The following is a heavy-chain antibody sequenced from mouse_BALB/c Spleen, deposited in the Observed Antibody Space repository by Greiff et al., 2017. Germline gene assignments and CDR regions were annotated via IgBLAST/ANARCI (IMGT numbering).Heavy chain of an antibody. Sequence: LVESGPELVKPGASVKISCKASGYTFTDYYINWVKQKPGQGLEWIGWIYPGSGNTKYNEKFKGKATLTVDTSSSTAYMQLSSLTSEDTAVYFCARGLRRNFDVWGAGTTVTVSS. V-gene: IGHV1-84*02. CDR3: ARGLRRNFDV. CDR2: IYPGSGNT. D-gene: IGHD2-4*01. J-gene: IGHJ1*01. CDR1: GYTFTDYY.